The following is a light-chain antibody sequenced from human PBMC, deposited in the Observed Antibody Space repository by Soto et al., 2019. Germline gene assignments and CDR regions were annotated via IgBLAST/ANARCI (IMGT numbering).Light chain of an antibody. J-gene: IGLJ1*01. CDR2: DVS. V-gene: IGLV2-14*03. CDR3: SSYTSSSTPYV. Sequence: QSALAQPASVSGSPGQSITISCTGTSSDVGGYNYVSWYQQHPGNAPKLMIFDVSNRPSGVSSRFSGSKSGNTASLTISGLQAEDEADYYCSSYTSSSTPYVFGTGTKLTVL. CDR1: SSDVGGYNY.